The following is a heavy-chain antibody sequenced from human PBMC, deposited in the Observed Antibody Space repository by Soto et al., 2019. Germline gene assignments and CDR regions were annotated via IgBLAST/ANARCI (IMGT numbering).Heavy chain of an antibody. CDR3: ARRRNGDKYYFDY. CDR1: GFTFSSYG. J-gene: IGHJ4*02. CDR2: IWYDGSNK. V-gene: IGHV3-33*01. Sequence: GGSLRLSCAASGFTFSSYGMHWVRQAPGKGLEWVAVIWYDGSNKYYADSVKGRFTISRDNSKNTLYLQMNSLRAEDTAVYYCARRRNGDKYYFDYWGQGTLVTAPQ. D-gene: IGHD2-8*01.